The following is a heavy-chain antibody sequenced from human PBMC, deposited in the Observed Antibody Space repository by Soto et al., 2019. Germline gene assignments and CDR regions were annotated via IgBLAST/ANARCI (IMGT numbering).Heavy chain of an antibody. CDR3: ARDSSSHPPGYEGPFYYGMDV. D-gene: IGHD6-6*01. V-gene: IGHV4-59*01. CDR2: IYYSGST. Sequence: SETLSLTCTVSGGSISSYYWSWIRQPPGKGLEWIGYIYYSGSTNYNPSLKSRVTISVDTSKNQFSLKLSSVTAADTAVYYCARDSSSHPPGYEGPFYYGMDVWGQGTTVTVSS. J-gene: IGHJ6*02. CDR1: GGSISSYY.